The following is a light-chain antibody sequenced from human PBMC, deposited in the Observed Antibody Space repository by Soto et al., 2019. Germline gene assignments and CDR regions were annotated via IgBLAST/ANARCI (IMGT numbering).Light chain of an antibody. V-gene: IGLV1-40*01. CDR1: SSNIGAGFD. J-gene: IGLJ2*01. Sequence: QSVLTQPPSVSGAPGQRVTISCTGNSSNIGAGFDVHWYQQLPGTAPKLLIYQNNNRPSGVPDRFSGSKSGTSASLAITGLQAEDEADYYCQSYDSSLSAVVFGGGTKLTVL. CDR3: QSYDSSLSAVV. CDR2: QNN.